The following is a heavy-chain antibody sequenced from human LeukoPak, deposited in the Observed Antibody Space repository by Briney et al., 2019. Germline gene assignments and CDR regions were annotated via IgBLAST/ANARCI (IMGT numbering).Heavy chain of an antibody. J-gene: IGHJ4*02. D-gene: IGHD1-26*01. CDR2: INNGGDGR. Sequence: GGPLRLPCADSGFTFNSFAMLGAPQARGKAREGVVDINNGGDGRVYADSVMGRLHIYGEDSKNSLYLDMNNLRAGDTAVYYCAREGAGDSGKYHSYFEHWGQGTLVTVSS. V-gene: IGHV3-23*01. CDR1: GFTFNSFA. CDR3: AREGAGDSGKYHSYFEH.